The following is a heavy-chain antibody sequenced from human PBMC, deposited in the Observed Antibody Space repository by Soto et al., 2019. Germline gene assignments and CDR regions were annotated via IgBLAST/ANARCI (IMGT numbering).Heavy chain of an antibody. CDR1: GYTFTRDG. J-gene: IGHJ4*02. V-gene: IGHV1-18*01. CDR2: ISAYNGNT. CDR3: ARFSYQKTMEFDY. D-gene: IGHD1-1*01. Sequence: ASVKVSCKASGYTFTRDGIGWVRQAPGQGLEWMGWISAYNGNTNYAQKLQGRVTMTTDTSTSTAYMELRSLRSDDTAVYYCARFSYQKTMEFDYWGQGTLVTVSS.